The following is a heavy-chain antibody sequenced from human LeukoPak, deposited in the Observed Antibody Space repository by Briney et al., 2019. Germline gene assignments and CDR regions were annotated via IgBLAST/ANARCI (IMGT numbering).Heavy chain of an antibody. V-gene: IGHV1-69*05. Sequence: ASVKVSCKASGGTFSSYAISWVRQAPGQGLEWMGGIIPIFGTANYAQKFQGRVTITTDESTSTAYMELSSLGSEDTAVYYCARGRIAAAVPTGDWFDPWGQGTLVTVSS. CDR3: ARGRIAAAVPTGDWFDP. D-gene: IGHD6-13*01. CDR2: IIPIFGTA. J-gene: IGHJ5*02. CDR1: GGTFSSYA.